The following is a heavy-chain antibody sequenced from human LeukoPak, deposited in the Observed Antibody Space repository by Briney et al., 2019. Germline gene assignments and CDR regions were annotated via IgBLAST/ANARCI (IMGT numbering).Heavy chain of an antibody. V-gene: IGHV3-23*01. CDR1: VFTFSIYS. J-gene: IGHJ2*01. CDR2: ISGGGST. CDR3: AKVRASWYFDL. Sequence: PGGSLRLFCAASVFTFSIYSMSWVRQAPGKGLEWVSSISGGGSTYYADYVKGRFTISRDNSRNTLYLQMTSLRAEDTAVYYCAKVRASWYFDLWGRGTLVTVSS.